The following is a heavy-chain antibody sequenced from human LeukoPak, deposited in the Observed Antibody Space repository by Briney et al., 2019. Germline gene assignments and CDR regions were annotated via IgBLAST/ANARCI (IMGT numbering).Heavy chain of an antibody. CDR1: GFTLSDYY. V-gene: IGHV3-11*01. CDR3: ARDTFGEFNNWFDP. CDR2: ISSSGSTI. Sequence: GGSLRLSCAASGFTLSDYYMSWIRQAPGKGLEWVSYISSSGSTIYYADSVKGRFTISRDNAKNSLYLQMNSLRAEDTAVYYCARDTFGEFNNWFDPWGQGTLVTVSS. J-gene: IGHJ5*02. D-gene: IGHD3-10*01.